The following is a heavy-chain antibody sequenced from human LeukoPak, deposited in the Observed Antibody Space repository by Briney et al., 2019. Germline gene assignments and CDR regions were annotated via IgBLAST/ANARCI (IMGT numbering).Heavy chain of an antibody. Sequence: GGSLRLSCAASGFTFSSYAMSWVRQAPGKGLEWVSAISGSGGSTYYADSVKGRFTIFRDNSKNTLYLQMDSLRAEDTAVYYCARDLRGSGDWGQGTLVTVSS. CDR1: GFTFSSYA. D-gene: IGHD3-10*01. CDR3: ARDLRGSGD. CDR2: ISGSGGST. J-gene: IGHJ4*02. V-gene: IGHV3-23*01.